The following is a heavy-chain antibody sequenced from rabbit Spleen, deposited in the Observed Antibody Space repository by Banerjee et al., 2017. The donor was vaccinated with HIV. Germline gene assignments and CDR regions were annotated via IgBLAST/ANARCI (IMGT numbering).Heavy chain of an antibody. CDR3: VREVAGKFGL. Sequence: QLVESGGGLVQPGGSLKLSCKASGFDFSGYYMSWVRQAPGKGLEWIGDIDPIFGIAVYASWVNGRFAISSHNAQNTLYLQLNSLPAADTATYFCVREVAGKFGLWGPGTLVTVS. D-gene: IGHD4-1*01. CDR2: IDPIFGIA. CDR1: GFDFSGYY. J-gene: IGHJ4*01. V-gene: IGHV1S7*01.